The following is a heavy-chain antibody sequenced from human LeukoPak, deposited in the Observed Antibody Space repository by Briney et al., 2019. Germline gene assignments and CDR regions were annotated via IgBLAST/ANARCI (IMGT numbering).Heavy chain of an antibody. V-gene: IGHV3-7*04. J-gene: IGHJ4*02. D-gene: IGHD3-22*01. CDR1: GLTFSSFW. CDR2: IKQDGSEK. CDR3: ARGEYYFDGGY. Sequence: GGSLRLPCAASGLTFSSFWMSWVRQAPGKGLEWVANIKQDGSEKYYVDSVKGRFTISRDNAKNSLFLQMNSLRAEDTAVYYCARGEYYFDGGYWGQGTLVTVSS.